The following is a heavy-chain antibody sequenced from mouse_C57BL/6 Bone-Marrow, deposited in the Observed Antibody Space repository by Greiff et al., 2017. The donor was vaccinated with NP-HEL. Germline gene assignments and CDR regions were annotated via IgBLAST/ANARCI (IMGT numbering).Heavy chain of an antibody. V-gene: IGHV1-26*01. CDR1: GYTFTDHY. J-gene: IGHJ2*01. D-gene: IGHD1-1*01. CDR3: ARITTVPYFDY. Sequence: EVQLQQSGPELVKPGASVKISCKASGYTFTDHYMNWVKQSHGKSLEWIGDINPNNGGTSYNQKFKGKATLTVDKSSSTAYMELRSLTSEDSAVYYCARITTVPYFDYWGQGTTLTVSS. CDR2: INPNNGGT.